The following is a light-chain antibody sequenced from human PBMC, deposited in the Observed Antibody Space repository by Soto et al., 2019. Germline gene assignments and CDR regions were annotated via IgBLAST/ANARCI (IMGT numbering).Light chain of an antibody. Sequence: EIVMTQSPATLSVSPGERATLSCRASQSVSSNLAWYQQKPGQAPSLLIYGASTRATGTPARFSGSGSGTGFTGTISRLQSEDFGVYYCQQILLFPLTGGGRTKEELK. CDR3: QQILLFPLT. CDR2: GAS. J-gene: IGKJ4*02. V-gene: IGKV3-15*01. CDR1: QSVSSN.